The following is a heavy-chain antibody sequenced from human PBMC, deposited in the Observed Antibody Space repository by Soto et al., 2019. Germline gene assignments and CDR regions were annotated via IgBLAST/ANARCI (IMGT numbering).Heavy chain of an antibody. V-gene: IGHV3-23*01. CDR2: ISDSGGST. J-gene: IGHJ4*02. CDR3: AKDSTMVRGLIRDLFDY. D-gene: IGHD3-10*01. Sequence: EVQLLESGGGLVQPGGSLRLSCAASGFTFSSYAMSWVRQAPGKGLEWVSTISDSGGSTYYADSVKGRFTISRDNSKNTLYLQMNSLRAEDTAVYYCAKDSTMVRGLIRDLFDYWGQGTLVTVSS. CDR1: GFTFSSYA.